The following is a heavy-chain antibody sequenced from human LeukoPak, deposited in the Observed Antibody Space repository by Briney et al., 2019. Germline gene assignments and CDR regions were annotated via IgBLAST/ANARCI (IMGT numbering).Heavy chain of an antibody. CDR1: GFTFSSYS. CDR3: ARDLNWETY. J-gene: IGHJ4*02. CDR2: ISFSSATI. V-gene: IGHV3-48*01. D-gene: IGHD1-1*01. Sequence: GGSLRLSCEACGFTFSSYSMNWVRQAPGKGLEWVSYISFSSATIHYADSVKGRFTISRDNAKNSLYLQLNSLRAEDTALYYCARDLNWETYWGQGTLVTVSS.